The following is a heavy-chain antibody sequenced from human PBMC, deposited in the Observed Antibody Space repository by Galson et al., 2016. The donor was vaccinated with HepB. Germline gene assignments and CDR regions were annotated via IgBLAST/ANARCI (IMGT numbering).Heavy chain of an antibody. J-gene: IGHJ4*02. CDR1: GFTFTNSA. Sequence: SLRLSCAASGFTFTNSAMTWVRQAPGQGLEWVSTIMSRGTTYYGDSIKGRFTVSRDANTLYLHTNSLSLDDTAMYYCAKGAMNFRGQGTLVTVSS. CDR3: AKGAMNF. D-gene: IGHD1-7*01. CDR2: IMSRGTT. V-gene: IGHV3-23*01.